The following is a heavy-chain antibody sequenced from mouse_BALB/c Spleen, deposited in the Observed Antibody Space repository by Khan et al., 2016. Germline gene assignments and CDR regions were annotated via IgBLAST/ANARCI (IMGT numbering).Heavy chain of an antibody. CDR2: IDPANGNT. CDR1: GFNIKDTY. D-gene: IGHD2-2*01. Sequence: MQLEESGAELVKPGASVKLSCTTSGFNIKDTYMHWVKQRPEQGLEWIGRIDPANGNTKYDPKFQGKATITADKYSNTAYLQLSSLTSEDTAVYYCARWGLPIYWYFDVWGAGTTVTVSS. V-gene: IGHV14-3*02. CDR3: ARWGLPIYWYFDV. J-gene: IGHJ1*01.